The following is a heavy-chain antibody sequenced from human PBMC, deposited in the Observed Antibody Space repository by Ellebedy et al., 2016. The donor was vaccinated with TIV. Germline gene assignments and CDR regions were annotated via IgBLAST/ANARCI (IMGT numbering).Heavy chain of an antibody. D-gene: IGHD3-9*01. V-gene: IGHV1-69*13. J-gene: IGHJ6*02. Sequence: SVTVSCXASGGTFSSYAISWVRQAPGQGLEWMGGIIPIFGTANYAQKFQGRVTITADESTSTAYMELSSLRSEDTAVYYCARDLLVSDILTDGYGMDVWGQGTTVTVSS. CDR1: GGTFSSYA. CDR2: IIPIFGTA. CDR3: ARDLLVSDILTDGYGMDV.